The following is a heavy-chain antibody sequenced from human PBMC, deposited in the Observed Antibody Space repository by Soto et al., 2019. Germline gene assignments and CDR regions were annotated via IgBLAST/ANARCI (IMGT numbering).Heavy chain of an antibody. CDR1: GFTFSSYA. Sequence: GGSLRLSCAASGFTFSSYAMSWVRQAPGKGLEWVSAISGSGGSTYYADSVKGRFTISRDNSKNTLYLQMNSLRAEDTAVSYCAKGYRMSDYYYGMDVWGQGTTVTVSS. D-gene: IGHD1-20*01. CDR2: ISGSGGST. J-gene: IGHJ6*02. V-gene: IGHV3-23*01. CDR3: AKGYRMSDYYYGMDV.